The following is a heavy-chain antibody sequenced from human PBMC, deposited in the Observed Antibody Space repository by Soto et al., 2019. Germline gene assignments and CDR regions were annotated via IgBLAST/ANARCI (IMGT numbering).Heavy chain of an antibody. J-gene: IGHJ4*02. D-gene: IGHD1-26*01. CDR1: GFTFTSYA. CDR2: ISGNGVST. Sequence: GGSLRLSCAASGFTFTSYAMSWVRQTPGKGLQWVSTISGNGVSTYYADSVRARFTISRDNSRDTLFLQMNGLRAEDTAVYFCAKEYSGFYYADNWGQGTLVTVSS. CDR3: AKEYSGFYYADN. V-gene: IGHV3-23*01.